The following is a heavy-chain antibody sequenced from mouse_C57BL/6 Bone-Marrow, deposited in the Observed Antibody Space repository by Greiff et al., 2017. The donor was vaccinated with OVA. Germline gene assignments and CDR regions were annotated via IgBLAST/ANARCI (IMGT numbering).Heavy chain of an antibody. CDR3: ARLYYYGSSSWFAY. CDR1: GFTFSSYG. Sequence: EVKVVESGGDLVKPGGSLKLSCAASGFTFSSYGMSWVRQTPDKRLEWVATISSGGSYTYYPDSVKGRFTISRYNAKNTRYLQMSIRKSEYTAMYYCARLYYYGSSSWFAYWGQGTLVTVSA. V-gene: IGHV5-6*01. CDR2: ISSGGSYT. D-gene: IGHD1-1*01. J-gene: IGHJ3*01.